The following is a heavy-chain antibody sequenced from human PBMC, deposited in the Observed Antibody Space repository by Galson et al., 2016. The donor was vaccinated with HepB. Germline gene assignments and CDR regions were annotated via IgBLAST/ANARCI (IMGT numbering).Heavy chain of an antibody. D-gene: IGHD3-10*01. CDR2: ITTYSGDT. V-gene: IGHV1-18*01. J-gene: IGHJ4*02. CDR3: ARDRDNYGSGSDY. CDR1: GYSFTSHS. Sequence: SVKVSCKASGYSFTSHSISWVRQAPGQGLEWMGYITTYSGDTYYAPNLQGRVTMTTDTSTRTAYMELRSLRSDDTAVYYCARDRDNYGSGSDYWGQGTLVIVSS.